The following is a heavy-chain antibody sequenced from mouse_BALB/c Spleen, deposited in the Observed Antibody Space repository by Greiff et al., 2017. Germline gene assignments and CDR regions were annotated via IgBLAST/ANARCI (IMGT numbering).Heavy chain of an antibody. CDR3: ARGGYYGSFDY. CDR1: GFTFSDYY. Sequence: EVKLVESGGGLVKPGGSLKLSCAASGFTFSDYYMYWVRQTPEKRLEWVATISDGGSYTYYPDSVKGRFTISRDNAKNNLYLQMSSLKSEDTAMYYCARGGYYGSFDYWGQGTTLTVSS. V-gene: IGHV5-4*02. J-gene: IGHJ2*01. D-gene: IGHD1-1*01. CDR2: ISDGGSYT.